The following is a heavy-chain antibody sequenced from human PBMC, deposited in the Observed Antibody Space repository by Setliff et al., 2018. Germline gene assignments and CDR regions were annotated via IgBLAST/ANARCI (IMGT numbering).Heavy chain of an antibody. Sequence: SETLSLTCTVSGYSISSGYYWGWIRQPPGKGLEWIGSIYHSGSTYYNPSLESRVTISIDKPNKQFSLELRSLTAADTALYYCARGVGYGSGGGFHNAPFDYWGQGMLVTVSS. CDR1: GYSISSGYY. D-gene: IGHD3-10*01. J-gene: IGHJ4*02. CDR2: IYHSGST. V-gene: IGHV4-38-2*02. CDR3: ARGVGYGSGGGFHNAPFDY.